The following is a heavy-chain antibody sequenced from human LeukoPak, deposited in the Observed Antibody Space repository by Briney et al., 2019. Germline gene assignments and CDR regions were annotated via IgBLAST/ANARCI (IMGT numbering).Heavy chain of an antibody. Sequence: ASVKVSCKASGYTFTSYVISWVRQAPGQGLEWMGWISAYNGNTNYAQKLQGRVTMTTDTSTSTAYMELRSLRSDDTAVYYCARVGPVRFWSGSIDYWGQGTLVTVSS. V-gene: IGHV1-18*01. D-gene: IGHD3-3*01. CDR2: ISAYNGNT. CDR3: ARVGPVRFWSGSIDY. J-gene: IGHJ4*02. CDR1: GYTFTSYV.